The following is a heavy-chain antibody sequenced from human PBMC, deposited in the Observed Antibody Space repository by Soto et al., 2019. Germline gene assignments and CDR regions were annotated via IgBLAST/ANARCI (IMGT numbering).Heavy chain of an antibody. CDR3: ARGVDIVATTQGYMDV. J-gene: IGHJ6*03. CDR2: INPNSGGT. Sequence: ASVKVSCKASGYTFTGYYMHWVRQAPGQGLEWMGWINPNSGGTNYAQKFQGWVTMTRDTSISTAYMELSRLRSDDTAVYYCARGVDIVATTQGYMDVWGKGTTVTVSS. V-gene: IGHV1-2*04. CDR1: GYTFTGYY. D-gene: IGHD5-12*01.